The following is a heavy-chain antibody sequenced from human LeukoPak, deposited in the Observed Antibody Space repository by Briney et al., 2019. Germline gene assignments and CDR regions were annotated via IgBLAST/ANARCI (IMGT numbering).Heavy chain of an antibody. J-gene: IGHJ6*02. V-gene: IGHV3-21*04. CDR1: GFSFSVYA. CDR3: AKAQTVREWSRPYYYGMDV. Sequence: GGSLRLSCAASGFSFSVYAMSWVRQAPGKGLEWVSALSRNRDYIYYADSVGGRFTISRDNAKNSLYLQMDSLRAEDTAVYYCAKAQTVREWSRPYYYGMDVWGQGTTVTVSS. CDR2: LSRNRDYI. D-gene: IGHD3-3*01.